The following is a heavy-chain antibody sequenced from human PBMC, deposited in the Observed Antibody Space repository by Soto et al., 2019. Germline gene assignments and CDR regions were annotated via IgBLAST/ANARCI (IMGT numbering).Heavy chain of an antibody. J-gene: IGHJ4*02. D-gene: IGHD3-16*02. CDR3: AKDLGVFHDYVWGSYRPYYFDY. CDR1: GFTFSSYA. CDR2: ISGSGGST. Sequence: GGSLRLSCAASGFTFSSYAMSWVRQAPGKGLEWVSAISGSGGSTYYADSVKGRFTISRDNSKNTLYLQMNSLRAEDTAGYYCAKDLGVFHDYVWGSYRPYYFDYWGQGTLVTVSS. V-gene: IGHV3-23*01.